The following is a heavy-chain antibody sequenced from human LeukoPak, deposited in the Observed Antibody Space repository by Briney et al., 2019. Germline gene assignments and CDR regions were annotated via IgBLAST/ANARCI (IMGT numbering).Heavy chain of an antibody. CDR3: ARETGGGYFDY. D-gene: IGHD2-15*01. Sequence: PGRSLRLSCAASGFTFSSYGMHWVRQAPGKGLEWVAVIWYDGSNKYYADSVKGRFTISRDNSKNTLYLQMNSLRAEDTAVYYCARETGGGYFDYWFPVTLVTVSS. V-gene: IGHV3-33*01. CDR1: GFTFSSYG. CDR2: IWYDGSNK. J-gene: IGHJ4*02.